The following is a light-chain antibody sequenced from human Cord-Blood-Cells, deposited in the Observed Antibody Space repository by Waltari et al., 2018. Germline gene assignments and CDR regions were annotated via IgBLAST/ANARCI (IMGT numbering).Light chain of an antibody. CDR2: DVS. J-gene: IGLJ3*02. V-gene: IGLV2-14*03. Sequence: QSALTQPASVSGSPGQSITISCTGTSSDVGGYNSVSWYQQHPGKAPKPMIYDVSNRPSVVSNRFSGSKSGNTASLTISGLQAEDEADYYCSSYTSSSTWVFGGGTKLTVL. CDR3: SSYTSSSTWV. CDR1: SSDVGGYNS.